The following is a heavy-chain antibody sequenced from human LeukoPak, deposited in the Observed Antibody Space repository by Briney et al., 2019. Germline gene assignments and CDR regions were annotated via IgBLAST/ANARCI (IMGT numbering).Heavy chain of an antibody. J-gene: IGHJ4*02. V-gene: IGHV1-69*02. CDR3: ARLILVGATTDY. CDR1: GDTFSSYT. Sequence: SVKVSCKASGDTFSSYTISWVRQAPGQGLEWMGRIIPILGIANYAQKFQGRVTITADKSTSTAYMELSSLRSEDTAVYYCARLILVGATTDYWGQGTLVTVSS. CDR2: IIPILGIA. D-gene: IGHD1-26*01.